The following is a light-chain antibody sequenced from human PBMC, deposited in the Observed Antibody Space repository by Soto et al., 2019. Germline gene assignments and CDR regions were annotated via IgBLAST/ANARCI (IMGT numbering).Light chain of an antibody. CDR1: QSVSSGY. V-gene: IGKV3-20*01. J-gene: IGKJ3*01. CDR3: QQYGSSPPAT. CDR2: ETS. Sequence: EIVLTQSPGTLSLSPGERATLSCRASQSVSSGYLAWYQQKPGQPPRVLIYETSSRATGIPDRFSGSGSGTDFTLTISSLEPEDFAVYYCQQYGSSPPATFGPGTRVDIK.